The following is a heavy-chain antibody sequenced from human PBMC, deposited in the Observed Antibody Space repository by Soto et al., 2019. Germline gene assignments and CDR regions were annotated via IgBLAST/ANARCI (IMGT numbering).Heavy chain of an antibody. CDR1: GFTFSSYA. Sequence: PGGSLRLSCAASGFTFSSYAMHWVRQAPGKGLEWVAVISYDGSNKYYADSVKGRFTISRDNSKNTLYLQMNSLRAEDTAVYYCARGYFDLDYWGQGTLVTVSS. V-gene: IGHV3-30-3*01. CDR2: ISYDGSNK. J-gene: IGHJ4*02. D-gene: IGHD3-9*01. CDR3: ARGYFDLDY.